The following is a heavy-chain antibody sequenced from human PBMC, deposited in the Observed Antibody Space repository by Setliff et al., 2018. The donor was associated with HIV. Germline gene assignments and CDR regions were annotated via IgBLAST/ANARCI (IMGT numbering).Heavy chain of an antibody. J-gene: IGHJ4*02. CDR3: ATQTGFYNSHWYDY. Sequence: GGSLRLSCAASGFNFNTYSMTWLRRAPGRGLEWVANIKQDGSDMHYIESVKGRFTIFRDNAKNSVFLQMNSLRAEDTGVYYCATQTGFYNSHWYDYWGQGTMVTVSS. CDR2: IKQDGSDM. V-gene: IGHV3-7*01. D-gene: IGHD6-13*01. CDR1: GFNFNTYS.